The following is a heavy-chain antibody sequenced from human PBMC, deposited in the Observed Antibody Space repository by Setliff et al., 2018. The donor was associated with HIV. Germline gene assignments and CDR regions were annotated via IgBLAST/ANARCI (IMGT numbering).Heavy chain of an antibody. J-gene: IGHJ3*02. CDR1: GFTFDDYG. CDR2: SNWNGGST. CDR3: ARVNYYDSSGLEIAFDI. D-gene: IGHD3-22*01. V-gene: IGHV3-20*01. Sequence: PGGSLRLSCAASGFTFDDYGMSWVRQAPGKGLEWVSGSNWNGGSTGYADSVKGRFTISRDNAKNSLYLQMNSLRAEDTALYHCARVNYYDSSGLEIAFDIWGQGTMVTVSS.